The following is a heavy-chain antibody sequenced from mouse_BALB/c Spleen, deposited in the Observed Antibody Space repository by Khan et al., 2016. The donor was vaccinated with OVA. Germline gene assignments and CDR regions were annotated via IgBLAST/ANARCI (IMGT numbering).Heavy chain of an antibody. CDR2: INPYNDGA. V-gene: IGHV1S136*01. J-gene: IGHJ3*01. D-gene: IGHD1-1*01. Sequence: VQLQQSGPELVKPGASVKISCQASGYSFTNYIIHWVKQKPGQGLEWIGYINPYNDGAKYNEKFKGKATLTSDKSSSTAYMELSGLTSEDSAVYCCGRDYGRSFWFAYWGQGTLVTVSA. CDR1: GYSFTNYI. CDR3: GRDYGRSFWFAY.